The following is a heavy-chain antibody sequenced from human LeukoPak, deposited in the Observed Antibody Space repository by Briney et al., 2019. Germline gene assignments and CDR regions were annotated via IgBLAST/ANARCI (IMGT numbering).Heavy chain of an antibody. D-gene: IGHD3-22*01. CDR1: GGSLSGHY. Sequence: SETLSLTCTVSGGSLSGHYWSWIRRPPGKRLEWIGYVSYTGRTKYNPSLQSRVTISIDTSKSQFSLKLTSVTSADTAVYSCAGRRDNDNSADPDSFKVWGQGTTVIVSS. CDR2: VSYTGRT. V-gene: IGHV4-59*11. J-gene: IGHJ3*01. CDR3: AGRRDNDNSADPDSFKV.